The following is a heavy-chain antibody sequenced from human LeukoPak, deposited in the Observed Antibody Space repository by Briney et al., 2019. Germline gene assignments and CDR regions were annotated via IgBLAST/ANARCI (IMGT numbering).Heavy chain of an antibody. V-gene: IGHV3-48*03. Sequence: PGGSLRLSCAASGFTFSNYEMNWVRQAPGKGLEWVSYISSSGSTIYYADSVKGRFTISRDNAKNSLLLQMNSLRAEDTAVYYCARDSGSYSFDYWGQGTLVTVSS. CDR1: GFTFSNYE. J-gene: IGHJ4*02. D-gene: IGHD3-10*01. CDR2: ISSSGSTI. CDR3: ARDSGSYSFDY.